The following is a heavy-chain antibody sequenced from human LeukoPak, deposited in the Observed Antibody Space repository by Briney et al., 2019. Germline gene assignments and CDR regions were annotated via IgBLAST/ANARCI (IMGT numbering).Heavy chain of an antibody. J-gene: IGHJ6*03. Sequence: PSETLSLTCTASGGSISSYYWSWIRQPPGKGLEWIGYIYYSGSTNYNPSLKSRVTISVDTSKNQFSLKLSSVTAADTAVYYCARGTKEMATNPQYYYYYMDVWGKGTTVTVSS. CDR1: GGSISSYY. V-gene: IGHV4-59*01. D-gene: IGHD5-24*01. CDR3: ARGTKEMATNPQYYYYYMDV. CDR2: IYYSGST.